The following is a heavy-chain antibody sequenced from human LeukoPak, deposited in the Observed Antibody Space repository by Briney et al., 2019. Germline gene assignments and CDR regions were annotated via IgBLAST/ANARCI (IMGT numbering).Heavy chain of an antibody. V-gene: IGHV4-39*01. Sequence: ETPSLTCTVSGASVSSSSYYWGRIRQPPGKGLEWIGSIYYSGSTYYNPSLKSRVTISVDTSKNQFSLKLSSVTAADTAVYYCARQQGPTGDSNYWYFDLWGRGSMVTDSS. D-gene: IGHD7-27*01. CDR2: IYYSGST. J-gene: IGHJ2*01. CDR3: ARQQGPTGDSNYWYFDL. CDR1: GASVSSSSYY.